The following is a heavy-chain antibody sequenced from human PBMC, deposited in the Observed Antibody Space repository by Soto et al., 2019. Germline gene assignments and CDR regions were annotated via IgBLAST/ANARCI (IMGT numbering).Heavy chain of an antibody. V-gene: IGHV4-31*03. CDR1: GGSISSGGYY. J-gene: IGHJ4*02. D-gene: IGHD3-22*01. Sequence: SETLSLTCTVSGGSISSGGYYWSWIRQHPGKGLEWIGYIYYSGSTYYNTSLKSRVTISVDTSKNQFSMKLSSVTAADTAVYYCARLVYDSSGYRPGWGQETLVTVSS. CDR2: IYYSGST. CDR3: ARLVYDSSGYRPG.